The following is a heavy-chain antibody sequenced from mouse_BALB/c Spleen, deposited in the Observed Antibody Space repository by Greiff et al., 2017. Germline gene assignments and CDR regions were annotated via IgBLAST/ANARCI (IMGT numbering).Heavy chain of an antibody. CDR3: ARAANWDYFDY. J-gene: IGHJ2*01. CDR2: ISYDGSN. V-gene: IGHV3-6*02. D-gene: IGHD4-1*01. Sequence: VQLQQSGPGLVKPSQSLSLTCSVTGYSITSGYYWNWIRQFPGNKLEWMGYISYDGSNNYNPSLKNRISITRDTSKNQFFLKLNSVTTEDTATYYCARAANWDYFDYWGQGTTLTVSS. CDR1: GYSITSGYY.